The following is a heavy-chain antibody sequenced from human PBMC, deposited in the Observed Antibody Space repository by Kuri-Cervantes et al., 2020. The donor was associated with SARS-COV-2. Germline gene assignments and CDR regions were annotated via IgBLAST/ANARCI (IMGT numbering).Heavy chain of an antibody. D-gene: IGHD4-23*01. CDR2: ISWNSGSI. CDR1: GFTFDDYA. V-gene: IGHV3-9*01. CDR3: ARDFDYGGNSNYFDY. Sequence: SLKISCAASGFTFDDYAMHWVRQAPGKGLEWVSGISWNSGSIGYADSVKGRFTISRDNSKNTLYLQMNSLRAEDTAVYYCARDFDYGGNSNYFDYWGQGTLVTVSS. J-gene: IGHJ4*02.